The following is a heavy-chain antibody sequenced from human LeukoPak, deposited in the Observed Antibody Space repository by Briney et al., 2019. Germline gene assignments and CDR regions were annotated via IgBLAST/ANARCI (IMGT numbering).Heavy chain of an antibody. CDR2: IYYSGST. V-gene: IGHV4-39*07. CDR1: GGSISSSSYY. Sequence: SETLSLTCTVSGGSISSSSYYWGWIRQPPGKGLEWIGSIYYSGSTYYNPSLKSRVTISVDTSKNQFSLRLSFVTAADTAVYYCARVSGGGYSYGSEAEYFDYWGQGTLVTVSS. CDR3: ARVSGGGYSYGSEAEYFDY. J-gene: IGHJ4*02. D-gene: IGHD5-18*01.